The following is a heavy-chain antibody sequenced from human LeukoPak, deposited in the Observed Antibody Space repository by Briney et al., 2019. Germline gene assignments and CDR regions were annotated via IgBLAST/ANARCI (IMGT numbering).Heavy chain of an antibody. CDR3: ARDPILWFGEPGVHYYYYGMDV. J-gene: IGHJ6*02. V-gene: IGHV1-3*01. Sequence: ASVKVSCKASGYTFTGYYMHWVRQAPGQRLEWMGWINAGNGNTKYSQKFQGRVTITRDTSASTAYMELSSLRSEDTAVYYCARDPILWFGEPGVHYYYYGMDVWGQGTTVTVSS. CDR1: GYTFTGYY. D-gene: IGHD3-10*01. CDR2: INAGNGNT.